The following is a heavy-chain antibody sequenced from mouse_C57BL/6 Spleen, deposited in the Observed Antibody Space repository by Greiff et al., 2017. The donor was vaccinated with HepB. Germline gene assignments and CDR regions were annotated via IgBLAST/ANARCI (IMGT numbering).Heavy chain of an antibody. CDR2: FYPGSGSI. CDR3: ARHGITTVVATMYFDV. J-gene: IGHJ1*03. D-gene: IGHD1-1*01. CDR1: GYTFTEYT. V-gene: IGHV1-62-2*01. Sequence: VQLVESGAELVKPGASVKLSCKASGYTFTEYTIHWVKQRSGQGLEWIGWFYPGSGSINYNEKFKDTATLTEDKSTSTVYMDLSRLTSEDSAVYFCARHGITTVVATMYFDVWGTGTTVTVSS.